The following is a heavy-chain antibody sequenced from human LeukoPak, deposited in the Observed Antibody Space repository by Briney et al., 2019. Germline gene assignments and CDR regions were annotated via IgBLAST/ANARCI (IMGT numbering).Heavy chain of an antibody. J-gene: IGHJ5*02. V-gene: IGHV4-31*03. CDR1: GGSISSGGYY. CDR2: IYYSGST. D-gene: IGHD1-26*01. Sequence: SETLSLTCTVSGGSISSGGYYWSWIRQPPGKGLEWIGYIYYSGSTYYNPSLKSRVTISVDTSKNQFSLKLSSVTAADTAVYYCARGALSGSYYGNWFDPWGQGTLVTVSS. CDR3: ARGALSGSYYGNWFDP.